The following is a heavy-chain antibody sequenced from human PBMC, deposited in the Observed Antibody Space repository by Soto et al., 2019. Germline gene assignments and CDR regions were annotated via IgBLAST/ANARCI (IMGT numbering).Heavy chain of an antibody. J-gene: IGHJ3*02. CDR1: GGSISSYY. V-gene: IGHV4-59*08. CDR2: IYYSGST. Sequence: PSETLSLTCTVSGGSISSYYWSWIRQPPGKGLEWIGYIYYSGSTNYNPSLKSRVTISVDTSKNQFSLKLSSVTAADTAVYYCARPLVGSGHDAFDIWGQGTMVT. D-gene: IGHD2-15*01. CDR3: ARPLVGSGHDAFDI.